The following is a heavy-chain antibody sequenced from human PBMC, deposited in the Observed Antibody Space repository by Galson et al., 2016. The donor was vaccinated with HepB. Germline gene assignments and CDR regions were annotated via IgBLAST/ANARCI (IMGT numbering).Heavy chain of an antibody. J-gene: IGHJ6*02. D-gene: IGHD2-2*01. V-gene: IGHV1-18*01. CDR3: ARDPRKIRYQLLEISYYYYAMDV. CDR1: GYTFTTYG. CDR2: ISAYNGNT. Sequence: QSGAEVKKPGASVKVSCKASGYTFTTYGISWVRQAPGQGLEWMGWISAYNGNTNYAQKLQGRVTMTTDTSTSTAYMELRSLRSDDTAVYYCARDPRKIRYQLLEISYYYYAMDVWGQGTTVTVSS.